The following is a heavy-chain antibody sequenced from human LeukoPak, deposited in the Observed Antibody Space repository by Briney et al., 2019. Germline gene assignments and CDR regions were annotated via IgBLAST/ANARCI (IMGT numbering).Heavy chain of an antibody. CDR3: ARDHSSSSEDY. CDR1: GYSISSGYY. D-gene: IGHD6-13*01. J-gene: IGHJ4*02. Sequence: PSETLSLTCTVSGYSISSGYYWGWIRQPPGEGLEWIGSIYHSGSTYYNPSLKTRVTISVDTSKNQFSLKLSSVTAADTAVYYCARDHSSSSEDYWGQGTLVTVSS. V-gene: IGHV4-38-2*02. CDR2: IYHSGST.